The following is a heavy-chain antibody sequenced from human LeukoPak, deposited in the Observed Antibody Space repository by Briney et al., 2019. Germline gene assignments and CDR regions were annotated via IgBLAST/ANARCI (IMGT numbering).Heavy chain of an antibody. Sequence: PGGSLRLSCAASGFTFSSYGMHWVRQAPGKGLEWVAFIRYDGSNKYYADSVEGRFTISRDNSKNTLYLQMNSLRAEDTAVYYCAKDAPIVVVPAATGIDAFDIWGQGTMVTVSS. CDR3: AKDAPIVVVPAATGIDAFDI. J-gene: IGHJ3*02. V-gene: IGHV3-30*02. CDR1: GFTFSSYG. D-gene: IGHD2-2*01. CDR2: IRYDGSNK.